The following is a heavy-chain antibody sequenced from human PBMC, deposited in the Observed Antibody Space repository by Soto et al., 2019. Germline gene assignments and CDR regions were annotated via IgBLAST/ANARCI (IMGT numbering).Heavy chain of an antibody. Sequence: QVQLQQWGAGLLKPSETLSLTCAVYGGSFSGYYWSWIRQPPGKGREWIGESNHSGSTNYNPSLKSRPTVPVDPSRNQFTRKPRSMTDANTSMYSCARAAPRYCCGSGCYAGRDYWGQGTLVTVSS. CDR1: GGSFSGYY. J-gene: IGHJ4*02. CDR2: SNHSGST. D-gene: IGHD2-15*01. V-gene: IGHV4-34*01. CDR3: ARAAPRYCCGSGCYAGRDY.